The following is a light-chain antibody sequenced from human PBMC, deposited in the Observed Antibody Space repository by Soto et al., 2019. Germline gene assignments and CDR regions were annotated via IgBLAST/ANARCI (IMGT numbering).Light chain of an antibody. CDR3: QQYNNWPPWT. CDR2: GAS. Sequence: EIVMTQSPATLSVSPGERATLSCRASQSVSSNLAWFQQKPGQAPRLLIYGASTRATGIPARFSGSGSGTEVTLTISSRQSEDFAVYYCQQYNNWPPWTVGQGTKVEIK. V-gene: IGKV3-15*01. CDR1: QSVSSN. J-gene: IGKJ1*01.